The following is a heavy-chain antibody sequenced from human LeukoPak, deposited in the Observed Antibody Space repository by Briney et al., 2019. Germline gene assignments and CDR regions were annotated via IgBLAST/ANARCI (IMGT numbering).Heavy chain of an antibody. V-gene: IGHV1-8*03. D-gene: IGHD6-6*01. CDR1: GYTCTSYD. CDR3: ARSKQLAAKAKTYNWFDP. J-gene: IGHJ5*02. Sequence: ASVKVSCKASGYTCTSYDINWVRQATGQGLEWMGWMNPNSGNTGYAQKFQGRVTITRNTSISTAYMELSSLRSEDTAVYYCARSKQLAAKAKTYNWFDPWGQGTLVTVSS. CDR2: MNPNSGNT.